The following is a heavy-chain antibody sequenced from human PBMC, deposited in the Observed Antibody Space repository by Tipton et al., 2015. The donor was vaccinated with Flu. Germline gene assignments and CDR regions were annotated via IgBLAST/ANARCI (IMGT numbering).Heavy chain of an antibody. CDR1: GGSISRGSYY. V-gene: IGHV4-61*02. CDR2: IYTNTNT. CDR3: ARGDYGDYDHEADSFDI. D-gene: IGHD4-17*01. Sequence: TLSLTCTVSGGSISRGSYYWNWIRQPAGKGLEWIGRIYTNTNTNYKPSLKSRVTISIDKSTNQFSLKLRSVTAADTAIYYCARGDYGDYDHEADSFDIWGQGTLVTVSA. J-gene: IGHJ3*02.